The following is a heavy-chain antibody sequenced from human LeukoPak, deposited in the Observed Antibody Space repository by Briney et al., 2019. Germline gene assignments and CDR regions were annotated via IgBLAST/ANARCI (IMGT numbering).Heavy chain of an antibody. J-gene: IGHJ3*02. CDR1: GGSITTGNYY. CDR3: ARTSYSSMGAFDI. V-gene: IGHV4-31*03. D-gene: IGHD6-13*01. CDR2: IYYSGST. Sequence: SEALSLTCTVSGGSITTGNYYWNWIRQHPGKGLEWIGYIYYSGSTYYNPSLKSRLTISVDTSQSQFSLRLSSVTAADTAVYYCARTSYSSMGAFDIWGQGTMVTVSS.